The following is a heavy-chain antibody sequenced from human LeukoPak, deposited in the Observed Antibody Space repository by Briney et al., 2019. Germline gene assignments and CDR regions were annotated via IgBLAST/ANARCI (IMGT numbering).Heavy chain of an antibody. V-gene: IGHV4-4*07. Sequence: PSETLSLTCTVSGGSIINHYWSWIRQPAGMGLEWIGRIYSSGSANYSPSLKSRVSMSIDTSNNHFSLNLTSVTAADTALYFCARDVRYASGWSTPESWGQGTLVTVSS. J-gene: IGHJ5*02. CDR2: IYSSGSA. CDR1: GGSIINHY. CDR3: ARDVRYASGWSTPES. D-gene: IGHD6-19*01.